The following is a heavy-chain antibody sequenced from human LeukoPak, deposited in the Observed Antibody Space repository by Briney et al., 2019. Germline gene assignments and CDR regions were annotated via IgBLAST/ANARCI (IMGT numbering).Heavy chain of an antibody. CDR2: ISYDGSNK. CDR3: ARDHDSSGYTFDY. CDR1: GFTVGTNY. Sequence: PGGSLRLSCAASGFTVGTNYMSWVRQAPGKGLEWVAVISYDGSNKYYADSVKGRFTISRDNSKNTLYLQMNSLRAEDTAVYYCARDHDSSGYTFDYWGQGTLVTVSS. D-gene: IGHD3-22*01. V-gene: IGHV3-30*03. J-gene: IGHJ4*02.